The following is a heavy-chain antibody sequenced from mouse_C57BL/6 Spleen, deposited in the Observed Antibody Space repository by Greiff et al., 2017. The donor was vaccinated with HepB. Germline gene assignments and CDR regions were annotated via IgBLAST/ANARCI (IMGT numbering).Heavy chain of an antibody. D-gene: IGHD2-5*01. CDR1: GFTFSDYG. CDR2: ISSGSSTI. J-gene: IGHJ3*01. CDR3: ASGRYSNPWCAY. V-gene: IGHV5-17*01. Sequence: EVMLVESGGGLVKPGGSLKLSCAASGFTFSDYGMHWVRQAPEKGLEWVAYISSGSSTIYYADTVKGRFTISRDNAKNTLFLQMTSLRSEDTAMYYCASGRYSNPWCAYWGQGTLVTVSA.